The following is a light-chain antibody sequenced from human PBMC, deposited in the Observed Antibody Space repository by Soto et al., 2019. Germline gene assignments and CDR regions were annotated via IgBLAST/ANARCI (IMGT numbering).Light chain of an antibody. Sequence: EIVMTQSPATLSVSPGERATLSCRASQSVSSNLAWYQQKPGQAPRLLIYGASTRATGIPARFSGSRSGTEFTLTISSLQSEDFAVYYCQQYNNWPPFTFGPGTKVDI. CDR3: QQYNNWPPFT. V-gene: IGKV3-15*01. CDR2: GAS. J-gene: IGKJ3*01. CDR1: QSVSSN.